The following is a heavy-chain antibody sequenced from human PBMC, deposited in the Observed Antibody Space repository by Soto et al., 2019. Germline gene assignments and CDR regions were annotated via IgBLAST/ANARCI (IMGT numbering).Heavy chain of an antibody. CDR2: LNPNSGNT. J-gene: IGHJ5*02. CDR3: ARDHRYNWNDEGWFDP. D-gene: IGHD1-20*01. CDR1: GYMFSTYD. Sequence: QVQLGQSGAEVKKPGASVKVSCKASGYMFSTYDINWVRQAPGQGLEWMGWLNPNSGNTVYAQKFQGRVTMTRNTSISTAYMELSSLGSDDTAVYYCARDHRYNWNDEGWFDPWGQGTLVTVSS. V-gene: IGHV1-8*01.